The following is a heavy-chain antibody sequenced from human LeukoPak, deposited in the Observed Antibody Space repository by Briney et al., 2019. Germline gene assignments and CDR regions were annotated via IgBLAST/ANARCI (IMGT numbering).Heavy chain of an antibody. J-gene: IGHJ3*02. CDR3: AGGDTNEYYRLHI. D-gene: IGHD2-8*01. CDR2: IWNDGSNK. V-gene: IGHV3-30*19. Sequence: GMSLRLSCAASGFTFNVYGIHWVRQAPGKGLEWVAVIWNDGSNKYYADSVKDRFTISRDNSKSTLYLQMNTLRAEDTAVYYCAGGDTNEYYRLHIWGQGTMVTVSS. CDR1: GFTFNVYG.